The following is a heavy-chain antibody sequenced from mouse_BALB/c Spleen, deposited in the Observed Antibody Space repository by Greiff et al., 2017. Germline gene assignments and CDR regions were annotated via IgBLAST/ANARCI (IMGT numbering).Heavy chain of an antibody. D-gene: IGHD2-14*01. CDR3: ARDGGYDYAMDY. J-gene: IGHJ4*01. CDR1: GFTFSSYA. CDR2: ISSGGSYT. V-gene: IGHV5-9-4*01. Sequence: EVQRVESGGGLVKPGGSLKLSCAASGFTFSSYAMSWVRQSPEKRLEWVAEISSGGSYTYYPDTVTGRFTISRDNAKNTLYLEMSSLRSEDTAMYYCARDGGYDYAMDYWGQGTSVTVSS.